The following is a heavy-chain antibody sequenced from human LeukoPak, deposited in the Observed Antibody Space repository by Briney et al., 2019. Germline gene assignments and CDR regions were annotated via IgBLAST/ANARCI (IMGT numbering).Heavy chain of an antibody. CDR3: ARDRFMVRGVMVGTFDL. Sequence: PGGSLRLSCAASGFXFSDYAIHWVRLAPGKGLEWVAVIGSDGSNKYDADSVKGRFTISRDNSKNMMYLQMNSLRAEDTAVYYCARDRFMVRGVMVGTFDLWGQGTMVTVSS. CDR1: GFXFSDYA. CDR2: IGSDGSNK. V-gene: IGHV3-33*01. J-gene: IGHJ3*01. D-gene: IGHD3-10*01.